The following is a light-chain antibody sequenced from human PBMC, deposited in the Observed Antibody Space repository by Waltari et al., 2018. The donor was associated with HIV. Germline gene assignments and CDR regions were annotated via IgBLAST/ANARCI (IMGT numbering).Light chain of an antibody. CDR1: SSNTERKY. CDR2: RNE. Sequence: QSVLTQPPSASGTPGQRVTISCSGSSSNTERKYVSWYQQLPGTAPKLLIYRNEQRPSGVPDRFSGSKSGTSASLAISGVRSEDEADYYCASWDDSVSGWVFGGGTKLTVL. CDR3: ASWDDSVSGWV. J-gene: IGLJ3*02. V-gene: IGLV1-47*01.